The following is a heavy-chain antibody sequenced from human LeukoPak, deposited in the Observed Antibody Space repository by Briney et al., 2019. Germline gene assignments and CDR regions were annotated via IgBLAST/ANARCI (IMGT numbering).Heavy chain of an antibody. D-gene: IGHD3-3*01. Sequence: SETLSLTCTVSGGSLSSSSYYWGWIRQPPGKGLGWIGSIYYSRSTHSNTPVQRRLTISVDPSKTQYSLKLSPVPAAETAVYYCPRRTLRFWSGYYPCHFDYWGKGNLVPVSS. CDR2: IYYSRST. J-gene: IGHJ4*02. V-gene: IGHV4-39*01. CDR1: GGSLSSSSYY. CDR3: PRRTLRFWSGYYPCHFDY.